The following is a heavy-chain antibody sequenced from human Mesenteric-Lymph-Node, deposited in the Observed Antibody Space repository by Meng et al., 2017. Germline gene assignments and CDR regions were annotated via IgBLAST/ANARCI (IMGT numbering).Heavy chain of an antibody. V-gene: IGHV3-53*05. J-gene: IGHJ3*02. D-gene: IGHD3-22*01. CDR2: IYSGGST. CDR1: GFTVSSNY. Sequence: GESLKISCAASGFTVSSNYMSWVRQAPGKGLEWVSVIYSGGSTYYADSVKGRFTISRDNAKNSLYLQMNSLRAEDTALYYCAKDIMIDSSGKIPEGAFDIWGQGTMVTVSS. CDR3: AKDIMIDSSGKIPEGAFDI.